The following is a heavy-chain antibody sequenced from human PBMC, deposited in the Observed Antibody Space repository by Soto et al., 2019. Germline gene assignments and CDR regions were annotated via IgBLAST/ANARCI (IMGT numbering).Heavy chain of an antibody. J-gene: IGHJ4*02. Sequence: QVQLVQSGAEVKKPGSSVKVSCKASGGTFSSYTISWVRQAPGQGLEWMGRIIPILGIANYAQKFQGRVTITADKSTSTAYMWLRSLRSEDTAVYYCARVGGAVARIRDWGQGTLVTVSS. V-gene: IGHV1-69*02. CDR3: ARVGGAVARIRD. CDR2: IIPILGIA. CDR1: GGTFSSYT. D-gene: IGHD6-19*01.